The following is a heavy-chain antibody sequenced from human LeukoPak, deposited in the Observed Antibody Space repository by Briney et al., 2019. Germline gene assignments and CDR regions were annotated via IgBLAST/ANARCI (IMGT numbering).Heavy chain of an antibody. J-gene: IGHJ4*02. Sequence: GASVKVSCKASGYTFTSYGISWVRQAPGQGLEWMGWISAYNGNTNYAQKLRGRVTMTTDTSTSTAYMELRSLRSDDTAVYYCARGYYYDSSGPLDYWGQGTLVTVSS. D-gene: IGHD3-22*01. CDR2: ISAYNGNT. V-gene: IGHV1-18*01. CDR1: GYTFTSYG. CDR3: ARGYYYDSSGPLDY.